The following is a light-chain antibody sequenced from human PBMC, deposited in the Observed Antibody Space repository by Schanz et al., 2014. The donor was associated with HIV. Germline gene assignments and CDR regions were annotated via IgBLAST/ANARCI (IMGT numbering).Light chain of an antibody. Sequence: IQMTQSPSTVSASVGDRVTITCRASQTIGRLLAWYQQKPGKAPKVLIYEASSLETGVPSRFSGSGSGTEFTLTISSLQPDDFATYYCQQYDTYPYTFGQGTTLDLK. CDR1: QTIGRL. CDR3: QQYDTYPYT. V-gene: IGKV1-5*03. CDR2: EAS. J-gene: IGKJ2*01.